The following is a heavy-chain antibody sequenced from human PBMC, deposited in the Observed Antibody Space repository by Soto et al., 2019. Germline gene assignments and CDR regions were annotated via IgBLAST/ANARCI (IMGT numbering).Heavy chain of an antibody. Sequence: GGSLRLSCAASGFTFSSYSMNWVRQAPGKGLEWVSSISSSSSYIYYADSVKGRFTISRDNAKNSLYLQMNSLRAEDTAVYYCARSPLNQYYDFWSGQVDYWGQGTLVTVSS. V-gene: IGHV3-21*01. CDR2: ISSSSSYI. CDR3: ARSPLNQYYDFWSGQVDY. CDR1: GFTFSSYS. J-gene: IGHJ4*02. D-gene: IGHD3-3*01.